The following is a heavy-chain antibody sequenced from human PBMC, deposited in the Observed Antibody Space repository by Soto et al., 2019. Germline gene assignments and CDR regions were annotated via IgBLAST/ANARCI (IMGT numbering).Heavy chain of an antibody. CDR3: ARARGYGSGSYPRDAFVF. D-gene: IGHD3-10*01. CDR2: IRSSSSTI. J-gene: IGHJ3*01. Sequence: GGSLRISCAASGFTFSSYSMNRDRQAPGKGLEWVSYIRSSSSTIYYADSVKGRFSISRDNAKPSLYLQMNSLRAEDPAVYYCARARGYGSGSYPRDAFVFWGQGTMATVS. CDR1: GFTFSSYS. V-gene: IGHV3-48*04.